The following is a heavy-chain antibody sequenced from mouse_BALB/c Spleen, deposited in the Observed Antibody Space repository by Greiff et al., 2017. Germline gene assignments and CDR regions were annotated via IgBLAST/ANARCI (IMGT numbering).Heavy chain of an antibody. CDR1: GYTFTDYE. V-gene: IGHV1-15*01. J-gene: IGHJ4*01. Sequence: VQLQQSGAELVRPGASVTLSCKASGYTFTDYEMHWVKQTPVHGLEWIGAIDPETGGTAYNQKFKGKATLTADKSSSTAYMELRSLTSEDSAIYYCARHKYGNYDAMDYWGQGTSVTVSS. CDR3: ARHKYGNYDAMDY. D-gene: IGHD2-10*02. CDR2: IDPETGGT.